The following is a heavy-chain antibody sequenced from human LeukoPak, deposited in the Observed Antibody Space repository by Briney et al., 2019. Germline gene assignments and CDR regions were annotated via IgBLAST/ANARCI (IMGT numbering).Heavy chain of an antibody. CDR1: GFTFSNYW. CDR2: IGQDGSEN. V-gene: IGHV3-7*01. Sequence: PGGSLRLSCAASGFTFSNYWMNWVRQAPGKGLEWVASIGQDGSENYYVDSVKGRFTISRDNAKNSLYLQMNSLGVEDTAVYYCATGGGWYFDYWGQGALITASS. D-gene: IGHD6-19*01. J-gene: IGHJ4*02. CDR3: ATGGGWYFDY.